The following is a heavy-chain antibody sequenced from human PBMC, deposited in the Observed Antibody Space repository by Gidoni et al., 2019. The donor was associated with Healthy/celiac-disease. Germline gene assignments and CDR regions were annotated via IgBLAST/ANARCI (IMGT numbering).Heavy chain of an antibody. CDR2: ISSSGSTI. CDR3: ARDKASGWYGGYYYYGMDV. CDR1: GFTFRDYY. V-gene: IGHV3-11*01. D-gene: IGHD6-19*01. J-gene: IGHJ6*02. Sequence: QVQLVESGGGLVKPGGSLRLSCAASGFTFRDYYMSWIRQAPGKGLGWVSYISSSGSTIYYADSVKGRFTISRDNAKNSLYLQMNSLRAEDTAVDYCARDKASGWYGGYYYYGMDVWGQGTTVTVSS.